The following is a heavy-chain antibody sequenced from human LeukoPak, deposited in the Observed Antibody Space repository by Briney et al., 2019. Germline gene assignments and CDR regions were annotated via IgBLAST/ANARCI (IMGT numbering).Heavy chain of an antibody. V-gene: IGHV4-39*01. Sequence: SETLSLTCTVSGGSISSTSYYWGWIRQPPGKGLEWIGISFYSGSTNYNPSLQSRVTISVDTSKNQFSLRLSSVTAADTAVYYCARRIATRGLDAFDIWGQGTMVTVSS. CDR2: SFYSGST. CDR1: GGSISSTSYY. CDR3: ARRIATRGLDAFDI. D-gene: IGHD6-13*01. J-gene: IGHJ3*02.